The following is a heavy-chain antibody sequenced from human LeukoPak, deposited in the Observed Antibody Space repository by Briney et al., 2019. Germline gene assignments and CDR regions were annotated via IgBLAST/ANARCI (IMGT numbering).Heavy chain of an antibody. CDR1: GFTFTSSA. J-gene: IGHJ6*04. D-gene: IGHD2/OR15-2a*01. V-gene: IGHV1-58*01. CDR2: IVVGSGNT. CDR3: ATEGISRGYYYYGMDV. Sequence: SVKVSCKASGFTFTSSAVQWVRQARGQRLEWIGWIVVGSGNTNYAQKFQERVTITRDMSTSTAYMELSSLRFEDTAVYYCATEGISRGYYYYGMDVWGKGTTVTVSS.